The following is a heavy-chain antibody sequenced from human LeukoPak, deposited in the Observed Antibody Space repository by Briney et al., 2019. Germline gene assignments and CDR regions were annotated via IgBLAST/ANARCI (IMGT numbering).Heavy chain of an antibody. CDR2: INHSGST. D-gene: IGHD2-15*01. J-gene: IGHJ5*02. CDR3: ARTICSGGSCYSEGDKWFDP. V-gene: IGHV4-34*01. CDR1: GGSFSGYY. Sequence: PETLSLTCAVYGGSFSGYYWSWIRQPPGKGLEWIGEINHSGSTNYNPSLKSRVTISVDTSKNQFSLKLSSVTAADTAVYYCARTICSGGSCYSEGDKWFDPWGQGTLVTVSS.